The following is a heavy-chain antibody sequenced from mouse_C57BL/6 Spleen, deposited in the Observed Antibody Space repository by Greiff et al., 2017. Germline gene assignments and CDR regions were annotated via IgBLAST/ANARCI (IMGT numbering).Heavy chain of an antibody. D-gene: IGHD2-3*01. CDR3: ARNDGYYSYYFDY. Sequence: VKLQQSGPGLVQPSQSLSITCTVSGFSLTSYGVHWVRQSPGKGLEWLGVIWSGGSTDYNAAFISRLSISKDNSKSQVFFKMNRLQADATDIYYGARNDGYYSYYFDYWGQGTTLTVSS. V-gene: IGHV2-2*01. J-gene: IGHJ2*01. CDR1: GFSLTSYG. CDR2: IWSGGST.